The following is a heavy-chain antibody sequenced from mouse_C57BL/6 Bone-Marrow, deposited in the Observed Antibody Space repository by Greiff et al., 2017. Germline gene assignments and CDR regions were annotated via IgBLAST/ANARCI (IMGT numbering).Heavy chain of an antibody. D-gene: IGHD1-1*01. V-gene: IGHV1-64*01. J-gene: IGHJ2*01. CDR1: GYTFTSYW. Sequence: QVQLQQSGAELVKPGASVKLSCKASGYTFTSYWMHWVKQRPGQGLEWIGMIHPNSGSTNYNEKFKSKATLTVDKSSSTAYMQLSSLTSEDSAVYECARRGNYYGSDPYCFDYWGQGTTLTVSS. CDR2: IHPNSGST. CDR3: ARRGNYYGSDPYCFDY.